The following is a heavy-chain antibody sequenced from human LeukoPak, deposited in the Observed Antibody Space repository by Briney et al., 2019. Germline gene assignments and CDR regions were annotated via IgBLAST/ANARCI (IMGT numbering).Heavy chain of an antibody. V-gene: IGHV3-53*01. J-gene: IGHJ4*02. D-gene: IGHD3-9*01. CDR2: IYSGGST. CDR3: ARDRDILTGYSLDY. Sequence: AGGSLRLSCAASGFTVSSNYMSWVRQAPGKGLEWVSVIYSGGSTYYADSVKGRFTISRDNSKNTLYLQMNSLRAEDTAVYYCARDRDILTGYSLDYWGQGTLVTVSS. CDR1: GFTVSSNY.